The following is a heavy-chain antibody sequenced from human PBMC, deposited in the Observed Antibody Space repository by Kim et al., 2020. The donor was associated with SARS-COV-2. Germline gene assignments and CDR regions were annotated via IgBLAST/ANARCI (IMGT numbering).Heavy chain of an antibody. Sequence: GGSLRLSCAVSGFTFSSYAMSWVRQAPGKGLEWVSTISGSGGITYYADSVKGRYTNSRDNSKNTLYLQMNSLRAEDTAVYYCAKDPRVGDYPENFQHWSHGTMVTV. D-gene: IGHD4-17*01. CDR1: GFTFSSYA. CDR2: ISGSGGIT. CDR3: AKDPRVGDYPENFQH. J-gene: IGHJ1*01. V-gene: IGHV3-23*01.